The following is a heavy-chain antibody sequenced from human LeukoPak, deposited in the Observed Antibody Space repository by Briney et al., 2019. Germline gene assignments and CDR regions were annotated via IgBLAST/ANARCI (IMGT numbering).Heavy chain of an antibody. V-gene: IGHV1-3*01. CDR3: ASMVRGVNDFDY. D-gene: IGHD3-10*01. CDR1: GYTFTSYA. J-gene: IGHJ4*02. CDR2: INAGNGNT. Sequence: ASVKVSCKASGYTFTSYAMHWVRQAPGQRLEWMGWINAGNGNTKYSQKFQGRVTITRDTSASTAYMELSSLRSEDTAVYYCASMVRGVNDFDYWGRGTLVTVSS.